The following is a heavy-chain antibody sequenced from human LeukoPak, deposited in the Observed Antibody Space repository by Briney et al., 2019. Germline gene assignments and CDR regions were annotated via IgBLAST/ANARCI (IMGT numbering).Heavy chain of an antibody. CDR2: ISGSGGST. D-gene: IGHD3-10*01. J-gene: IGHJ5*02. CDR3: AKAPYGSGSYHGWFDP. V-gene: IGHV3-23*01. CDR1: GFTFSSYG. Sequence: PGGSLRLSCAASGFTFSSYGMSWVRQAPGKGLEWVSAISGSGGSTYYADSVKGRFTISRDNSKNTLYLQMNSLRAEDTAVYYCAKAPYGSGSYHGWFDPWGQGTLVTVSS.